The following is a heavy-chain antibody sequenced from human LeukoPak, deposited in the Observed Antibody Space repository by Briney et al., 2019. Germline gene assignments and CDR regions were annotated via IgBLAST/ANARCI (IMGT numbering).Heavy chain of an antibody. J-gene: IGHJ4*02. CDR3: ARGGGSYYVDY. Sequence: SETLSLTCTVSGYSISSGYYWGWIRQPPGKGLEWIGSIYHSGSTNYNPSLKSRVTISVDTSKNQFSLKLSSVTAADTAVYYCARGGGSYYVDYWGQGTLVTVSS. V-gene: IGHV4-38-2*02. CDR1: GYSISSGYY. D-gene: IGHD1-26*01. CDR2: IYHSGST.